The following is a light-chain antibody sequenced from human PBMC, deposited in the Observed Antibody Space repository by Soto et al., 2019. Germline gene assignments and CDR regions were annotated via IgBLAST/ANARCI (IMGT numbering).Light chain of an antibody. V-gene: IGKV1-39*01. CDR1: RSISRY. J-gene: IGKJ1*01. Sequence: DIQLTQSPSFLSASVGDRVTITCRASRSISRYLNWYQQKPGKAPKLLIYSASSLQSGVPSRFSGSGSGSDFTLTINSLQPEDFATYHCQQTYSTPRTFGQGTKVDIK. CDR2: SAS. CDR3: QQTYSTPRT.